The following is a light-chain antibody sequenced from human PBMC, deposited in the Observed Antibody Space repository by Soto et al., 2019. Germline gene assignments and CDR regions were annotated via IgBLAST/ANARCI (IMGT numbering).Light chain of an antibody. CDR1: QSVSSSY. Sequence: ESVLTQSPGTLSMSPGERATLSCRASQSVSSSYSAWYQQKPGQAPRLLIYGASSRATDIPARFSGSGSGTDFSLTISRLEPEDFAVYYCQQYGSSPFVFGPGTKVDIK. CDR3: QQYGSSPFV. J-gene: IGKJ3*01. CDR2: GAS. V-gene: IGKV3-20*01.